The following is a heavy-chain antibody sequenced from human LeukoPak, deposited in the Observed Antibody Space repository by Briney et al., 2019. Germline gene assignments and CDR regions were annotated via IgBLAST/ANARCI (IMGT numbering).Heavy chain of an antibody. CDR2: IKQDGSEK. J-gene: IGHJ4*02. V-gene: IGHV3-7*01. CDR3: AKHWSRGRDY. CDR1: GGSGFTFSTYW. D-gene: IGHD3-16*01. Sequence: GGSLRLSCAASGGSGFTFSTYWMSWVRQAPGKGLEGVADIKQDGSEKYYVDSVKGRFTISRDNAQNSLYLQMNSLRAEDTAVYYCAKHWSRGRDYWGQGTLVTVSS.